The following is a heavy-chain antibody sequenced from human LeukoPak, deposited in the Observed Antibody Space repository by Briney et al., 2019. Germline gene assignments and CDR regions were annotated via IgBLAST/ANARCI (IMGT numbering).Heavy chain of an antibody. J-gene: IGHJ5*02. V-gene: IGHV1-8*01. Sequence: ASVKVSCKASGYTFTSYDINWVRQATGQGLEWMGWMNPNSGNTGYAQKFQGRVTMTRNTSISTAYMELSSLRSEDTAVYYCARGSLRYFDWLPNTNNWFDLWGQGTLVTVSS. CDR1: GYTFTSYD. D-gene: IGHD3-9*01. CDR3: ARGSLRYFDWLPNTNNWFDL. CDR2: MNPNSGNT.